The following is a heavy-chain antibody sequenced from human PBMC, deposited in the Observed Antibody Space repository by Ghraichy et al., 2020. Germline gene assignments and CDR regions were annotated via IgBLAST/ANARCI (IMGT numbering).Heavy chain of an antibody. D-gene: IGHD2-21*02. CDR1: GFTFSSYT. J-gene: IGHJ4*02. Sequence: SLNISCAASGFTFSSYTMHWVRQAPGKGLEWVAVVSSDGNNKYYAEFVKGRFTISRDNSINTLYLQMNSLRTEDTAVYHCARVRGGVTGLDDHWGQGTLVTVSS. CDR3: ARVRGGVTGLDDH. V-gene: IGHV3-30-3*01. CDR2: VSSDGNNK.